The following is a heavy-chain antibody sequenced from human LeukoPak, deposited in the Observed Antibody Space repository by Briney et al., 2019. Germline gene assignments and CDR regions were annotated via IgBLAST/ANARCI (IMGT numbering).Heavy chain of an antibody. V-gene: IGHV3-23*01. CDR1: GFTFSSYS. D-gene: IGHD1-20*01. Sequence: GGSLRLSCAASGFTFSSYSMSWVRQAPGKGLEWVSAISSNGGSTDYADSVKGRFTISRDNSRNTLYLQMNSLRAEDTAVYYCAKKMSITAASQVDYWGQGTLVTVSS. J-gene: IGHJ4*02. CDR2: ISSNGGST. CDR3: AKKMSITAASQVDY.